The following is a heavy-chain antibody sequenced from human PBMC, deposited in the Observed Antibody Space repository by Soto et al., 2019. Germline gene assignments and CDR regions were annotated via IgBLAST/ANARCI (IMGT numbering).Heavy chain of an antibody. J-gene: IGHJ6*02. Sequence: QVQLVQSGAEVKKPGASVKVSCKASGYTFTRSGISWVRQAPGPGPEWMGWISSYNGDTNYAQTFQGRVTMTTDTATSTAYMDLRSLRSADTAVYYCAREGVAPYYYYGMDVLGQGTPVTVSS. CDR3: AREGVAPYYYYGMDV. D-gene: IGHD5-12*01. V-gene: IGHV1-18*01. CDR1: GYTFTRSG. CDR2: ISSYNGDT.